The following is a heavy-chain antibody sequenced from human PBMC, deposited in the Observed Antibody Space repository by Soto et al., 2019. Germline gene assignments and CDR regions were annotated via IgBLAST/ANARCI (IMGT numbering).Heavy chain of an antibody. Sequence: QVQLVQSGAEVKKPGASVKVSCKASGYTFTSYGISWVRQAPGQGLEWMGWISAYNGNTNHAQKLPGRVTMTTDTSTSTAYMELRSLRSDDTAVYYCARGSDCTNGVCSPWGGGWFDPWGQGTLVTVSS. V-gene: IGHV1-18*01. CDR1: GYTFTSYG. CDR3: ARGSDCTNGVCSPWGGGWFDP. D-gene: IGHD2-8*01. J-gene: IGHJ5*02. CDR2: ISAYNGNT.